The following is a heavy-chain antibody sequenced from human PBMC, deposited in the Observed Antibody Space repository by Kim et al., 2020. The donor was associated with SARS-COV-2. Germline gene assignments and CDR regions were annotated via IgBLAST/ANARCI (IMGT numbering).Heavy chain of an antibody. CDR2: INHSGST. Sequence: SETLSLTCAVYGGSFSGYYWSWIRQPPGKGLEWIGEINHSGSTNYNPSLKSRVTISVDTSKNQFSLKLSSVTAADTAVYYCARRCGRYYYDSSGSFDYWGQGTLVTVSS. V-gene: IGHV4-34*01. J-gene: IGHJ4*02. D-gene: IGHD3-22*01. CDR3: ARRCGRYYYDSSGSFDY. CDR1: GGSFSGYY.